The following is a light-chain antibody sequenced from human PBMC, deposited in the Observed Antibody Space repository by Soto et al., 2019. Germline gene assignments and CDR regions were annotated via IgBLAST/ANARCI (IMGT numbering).Light chain of an antibody. J-gene: IGKJ3*01. CDR1: QSISSW. Sequence: DIQMTQSPSTLSASVGDRVTITCRASQSISSWLAWYQQKPGKTPKLLIYDASSLESGVPSRFRGSGSGTEFTLTISSLQPDDFATYYCQQYNSYHFTCGPGTKVDIK. CDR3: QQYNSYHFT. CDR2: DAS. V-gene: IGKV1-5*01.